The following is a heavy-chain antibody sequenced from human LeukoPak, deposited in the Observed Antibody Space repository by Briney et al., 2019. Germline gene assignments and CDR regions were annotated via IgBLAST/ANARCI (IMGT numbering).Heavy chain of an antibody. CDR3: ARVGPETAFDF. CDR2: ISYKGGPT. CDR1: GFTLSSYA. D-gene: IGHD1-14*01. V-gene: IGHV3-64*02. Sequence: GGSLRLSCAASGFTLSSYAMSWVRQSPGRGLEYVSAISYKGGPTYYADSVKGRFTISRDNSKNTLYLQMASLRYEDMAVYYCARVGPETAFDFWGQGTLVTVSS. J-gene: IGHJ4*02.